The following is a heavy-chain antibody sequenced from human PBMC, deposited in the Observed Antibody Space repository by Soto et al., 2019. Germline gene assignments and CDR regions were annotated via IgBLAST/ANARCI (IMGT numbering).Heavy chain of an antibody. J-gene: IGHJ6*02. Sequence: VSLRLSCAASVFTFDDYAMHWVRQAPGKGLEWVSLISWDGGSTYYADSVKGRFTISRDNSKNSLYLQMNSLRAEDTALYYCAKCAYGSYYYGMDVWGQGTTVTVSS. V-gene: IGHV3-43D*04. CDR3: AKCAYGSYYYGMDV. CDR1: VFTFDDYA. D-gene: IGHD3-10*01. CDR2: ISWDGGST.